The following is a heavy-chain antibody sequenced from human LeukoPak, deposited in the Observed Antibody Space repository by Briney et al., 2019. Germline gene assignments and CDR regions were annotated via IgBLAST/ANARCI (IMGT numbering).Heavy chain of an antibody. CDR1: GDIGSSCY. Sequence: SETLSLTCSVSGDIGSSCYWSWIRQPPGRGLELIGYMHFTGSTNYNPSLQGRVSMSIDTSTSQFSLNLNSVTAADTAVYYCARMTGGGPYWGYFDSWGRGTLVTVTS. V-gene: IGHV4-4*08. CDR3: ARMTGGGPYWGYFDS. CDR2: MHFTGST. J-gene: IGHJ4*02. D-gene: IGHD3-16*01.